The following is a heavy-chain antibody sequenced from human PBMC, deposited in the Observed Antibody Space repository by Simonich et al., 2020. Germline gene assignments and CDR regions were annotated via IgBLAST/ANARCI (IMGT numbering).Heavy chain of an antibody. CDR1: GYTLTELS. D-gene: IGHD3-9*01. CDR2: FDPEGGET. V-gene: IGHV1-24*01. Sequence: QVQLVQSGAEVKKPGASVKVSCKVSGYTLTELSMHWVRQAPGKGLEWMGGFDPEGGETIYAQKFQGRVTMTEDTSTDTAYMELSSLRSEDTAVYYCATGDILTGYYLTNAFDIWGQGTMVTVSS. J-gene: IGHJ3*02. CDR3: ATGDILTGYYLTNAFDI.